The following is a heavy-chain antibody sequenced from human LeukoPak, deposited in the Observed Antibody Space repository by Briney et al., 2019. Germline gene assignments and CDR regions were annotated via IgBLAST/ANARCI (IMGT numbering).Heavy chain of an antibody. CDR3: ARDRGSGYYYEGAFDI. CDR1: GGSISSGSYY. CDR2: IYTSGST. J-gene: IGHJ3*02. Sequence: SQTLSLTCTVSGGSISSGSYYWSWIRQPAGKGLEWIGRIYTSGSTNYNPSLKSRVTISVDTSKNQFSLKLSSVTAADTAVYYCARDRGSGYYYEGAFDIWGQGTMVTVSS. D-gene: IGHD3-22*01. V-gene: IGHV4-61*02.